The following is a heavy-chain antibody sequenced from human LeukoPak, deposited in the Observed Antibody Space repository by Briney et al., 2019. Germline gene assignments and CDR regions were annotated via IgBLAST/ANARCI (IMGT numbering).Heavy chain of an antibody. J-gene: IGHJ2*01. D-gene: IGHD2-15*01. V-gene: IGHV4-59*01. CDR2: IYYSGST. CDR3: ARDRGSARGYFDL. Sequence: PSETLSLTCTVSGGSLSSYYWSCIRQPPGKGLEWIGYIYYSGSTNYNPSLKSRVTISVDTSKNQFSLKLSSVTAADTAVYYCARDRGSARGYFDLWGRGTLVTVSS. CDR1: GGSLSSYY.